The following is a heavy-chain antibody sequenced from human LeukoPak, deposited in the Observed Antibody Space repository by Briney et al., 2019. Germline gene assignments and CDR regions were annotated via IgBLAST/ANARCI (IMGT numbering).Heavy chain of an antibody. CDR1: VFTFSNYA. V-gene: IGHV3-23*01. Sequence: GESLRLSCEASVFTFSNYAMTWVRQAPGKGLEWVSTIIGSGGTTFYADSVKGRFTISRDNSKNTLYLQLNSLRAEDTAVYYCAKGPVRPSPYYFDYWGQGTLVTVSS. CDR3: AKGPVRPSPYYFDY. D-gene: IGHD6-6*01. J-gene: IGHJ4*02. CDR2: IIGSGGTT.